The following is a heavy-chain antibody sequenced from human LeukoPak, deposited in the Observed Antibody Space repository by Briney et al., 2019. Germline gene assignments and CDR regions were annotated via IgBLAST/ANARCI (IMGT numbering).Heavy chain of an antibody. CDR2: IYHHGKS. V-gene: IGHV4-59*01. D-gene: IGHD4-17*01. Sequence: SETLSLTCSVSGDSISSSDWSWIRQPPGKGLEWIGYIYHHGKSGYNPSLQRRGTISLDTSKNQFSLTLSFVTAADTAMYYCARIRGLGDVSPYSDFWGQGTLVTVSS. J-gene: IGHJ4*02. CDR3: ARIRGLGDVSPYSDF. CDR1: GDSISSSD.